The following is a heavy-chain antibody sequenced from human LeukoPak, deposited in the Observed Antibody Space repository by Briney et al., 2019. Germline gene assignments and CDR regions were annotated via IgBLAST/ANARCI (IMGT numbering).Heavy chain of an antibody. CDR2: IYYSGST. D-gene: IGHD3-22*01. CDR3: ASYSYYYDSSGYFDY. CDR1: GGSISSYY. V-gene: IGHV4-59*01. Sequence: PSETLSLTCTVSGGSISSYYWSWIRQPPGKGLEWIGYIYYSGSTNYNPSLKSRVTISVDTSKNQFSLKLSFVTAADTAVYYCASYSYYYDSSGYFDYWGQGTLVTVSS. J-gene: IGHJ4*02.